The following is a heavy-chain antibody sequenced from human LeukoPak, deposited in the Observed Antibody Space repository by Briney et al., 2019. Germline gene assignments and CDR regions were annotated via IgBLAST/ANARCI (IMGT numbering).Heavy chain of an antibody. J-gene: IGHJ6*03. D-gene: IGHD3-3*01. V-gene: IGHV3-30*02. CDR2: IRYDGSNK. CDR1: GFTLSSYG. Sequence: GGSLRLSCAASGFTLSSYGMHWVRQAPGKGLEWVAFIRYDGSNKYYADSVKGRFTISRDNSKNTLYLQMNSLRAEDTAVYYCAKDGKSYYDFWSGTITADYYYYMDVWGKGTTVTVSS. CDR3: AKDGKSYYDFWSGTITADYYYYMDV.